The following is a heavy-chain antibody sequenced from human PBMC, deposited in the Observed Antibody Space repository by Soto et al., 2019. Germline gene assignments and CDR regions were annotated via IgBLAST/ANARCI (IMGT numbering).Heavy chain of an antibody. D-gene: IGHD3-22*01. CDR2: INAGNGNT. Sequence: GASVKVSCKASGYTFTSYAMHWVRQAPGQRLEWMGWINAGNGNTKYSQELQGRVTITRDTSASTAYMELNSLRSEDTAVYYCARSSSYYFIDDYWGQGTLVTVSS. CDR1: GYTFTSYA. J-gene: IGHJ4*02. CDR3: ARSSSYYFIDDY. V-gene: IGHV1-3*01.